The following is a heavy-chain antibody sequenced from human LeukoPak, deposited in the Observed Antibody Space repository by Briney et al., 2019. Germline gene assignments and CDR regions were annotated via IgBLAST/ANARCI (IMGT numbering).Heavy chain of an antibody. Sequence: PGGSLRLSCAASGFTVSSNYMSWVRQAPGKGLEWVAFIRYDGSNKYYADSVKGRFTISRDNSKNTLYLQMNSLRAEDTAVYYCAKDLGAVAGTFDYWGQGTLVTVSS. CDR3: AKDLGAVAGTFDY. CDR1: GFTVSSNY. V-gene: IGHV3-30*02. CDR2: IRYDGSNK. J-gene: IGHJ4*02. D-gene: IGHD6-19*01.